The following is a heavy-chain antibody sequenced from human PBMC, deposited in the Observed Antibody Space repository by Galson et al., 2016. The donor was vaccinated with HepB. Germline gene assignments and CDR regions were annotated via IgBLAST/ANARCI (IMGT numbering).Heavy chain of an antibody. J-gene: IGHJ4*02. V-gene: IGHV3-48*03. D-gene: IGHD1-26*01. CDR2: ISRSSSTI. CDR1: GFTFSSYG. CDR3: ARDFNWEPSEASDY. Sequence: SLRLSCAASGFTFSSYGMNWVRQAPGKGLEWVSYISRSSSTIDYADSLKGRFIISRDNARKSLHLQMNSLRAEDTAVYYCARDFNWEPSEASDYWGQGTLVTVSS.